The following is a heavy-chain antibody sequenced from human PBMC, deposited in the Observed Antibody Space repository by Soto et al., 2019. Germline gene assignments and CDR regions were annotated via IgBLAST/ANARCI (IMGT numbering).Heavy chain of an antibody. D-gene: IGHD4-17*01. J-gene: IGHJ4*01. V-gene: IGHV3-21*01. CDR3: ACDKVGLYGDYNPAPAY. CDR2: ISRTRDYI. Sequence: YTMYCVHQHPGKGLEWVASISRTRDYIYYADSVKGRFTISRDNAKNSLYLQMNSLRAEDTAVYYCACDKVGLYGDYNPAPAYWGHGTLVTVSS. CDR1: YT.